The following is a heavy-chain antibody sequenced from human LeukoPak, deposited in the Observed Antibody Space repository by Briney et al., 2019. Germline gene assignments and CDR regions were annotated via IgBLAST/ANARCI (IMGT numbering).Heavy chain of an antibody. CDR3: ATASWREGHGGAFDI. V-gene: IGHV1-24*01. J-gene: IGHJ3*02. CDR1: GYTLTELS. CDR2: FDPEDGET. D-gene: IGHD6-13*01. Sequence: GASVKVSCKVSGYTLTELSMHWVRQAPGKGLEWMGGFDPEDGETIYAQKFQGRVTMTEDTSTDTAYMELSRLRSEDTAVYYCATASWREGHGGAFDIWGQGTMVTVSS.